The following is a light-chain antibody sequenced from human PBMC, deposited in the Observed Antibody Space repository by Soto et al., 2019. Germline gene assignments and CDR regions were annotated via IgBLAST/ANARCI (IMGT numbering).Light chain of an antibody. CDR3: QQSDNLPLT. CDR1: QDINNY. CDR2: DAS. Sequence: DIQMTQSPSSLSASVGDKVTITCQASQDINNYLNWYQQKPGKAPKLLIYDASHLETGVPSRFSGSRSGTDFTSALSSLQPEDIATYYCQQSDNLPLTFGGGTKVQI. J-gene: IGKJ4*01. V-gene: IGKV1-33*01.